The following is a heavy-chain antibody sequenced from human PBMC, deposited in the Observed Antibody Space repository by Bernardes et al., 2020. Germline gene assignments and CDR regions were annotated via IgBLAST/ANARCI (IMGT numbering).Heavy chain of an antibody. Sequence: GGSLRLSCAASGFTFSSYAMTWFRQAPGKGLDWVSAIIGIVVSTYYADSVKGRFTISRDNSKNTLYLQMNSLRAEDTAVYYCAKDLGTGYRDSAFDIWGQGTMVTVSS. J-gene: IGHJ3*02. CDR1: GFTFSSYA. CDR2: IIGIVVST. CDR3: AKDLGTGYRDSAFDI. V-gene: IGHV3-23*01. D-gene: IGHD7-27*01.